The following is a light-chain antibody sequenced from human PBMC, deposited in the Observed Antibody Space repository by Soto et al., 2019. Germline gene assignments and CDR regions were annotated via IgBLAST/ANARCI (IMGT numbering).Light chain of an antibody. CDR1: KNDIGSSDY. Sequence: QSVLTQPASVSASPGQSITIACAGGKNDIGSSDYVSWYQQHPGKAPKLIIYGVRNRPSGTSDRFSGSKSGNTASLTISGLQAHDEADYSCSSSTSSTTLVFGGGTKVTVL. V-gene: IGLV2-14*01. CDR2: GVR. CDR3: SSSTSSTTLV. J-gene: IGLJ3*02.